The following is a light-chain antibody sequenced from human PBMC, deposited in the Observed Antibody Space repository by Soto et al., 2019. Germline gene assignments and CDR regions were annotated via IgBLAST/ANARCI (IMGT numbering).Light chain of an antibody. V-gene: IGKV1-39*01. CDR2: AAT. CDR1: QSISSY. J-gene: IGKJ4*01. Sequence: DIQMTQSPSSLSASVGDRVTITCRASQSISSYLNWYQQKPGKAPKLLIYAATSLQSGVPSRFSGSGSGTDFTLTISSLLPEDFATYYCQQSYSTPHTFGGGTKVDIK. CDR3: QQSYSTPHT.